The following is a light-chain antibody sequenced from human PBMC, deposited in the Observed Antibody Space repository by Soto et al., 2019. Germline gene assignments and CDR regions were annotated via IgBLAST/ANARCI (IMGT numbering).Light chain of an antibody. Sequence: EIVMTQSPATLSVSPGERATLSCRASQSVSTNLAWYQQKPGQAPILLIYDASTRAAGVLARFSGSGSGTEFTLTISSLQSEDFAVYSCQQYHNWPPWTFGQGTKVELK. CDR2: DAS. J-gene: IGKJ1*01. CDR1: QSVSTN. CDR3: QQYHNWPPWT. V-gene: IGKV3-15*01.